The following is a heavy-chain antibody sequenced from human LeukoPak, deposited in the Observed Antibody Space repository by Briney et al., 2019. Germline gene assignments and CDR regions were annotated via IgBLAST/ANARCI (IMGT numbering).Heavy chain of an antibody. CDR1: GFTFSRHT. D-gene: IGHD3-3*02. CDR3: ARQDISLDD. J-gene: IGHJ4*02. Sequence: GSLRLSCAASGFTFSRHTMHWVRQAPGKGLEWVAVIESDGNNKHHADSVKGRFTISRDNSKNTLYLQMNSLRPEDTALYFCARQDISLDDWGQGTLVTVSS. CDR2: IESDGNNK. V-gene: IGHV3-30-3*01.